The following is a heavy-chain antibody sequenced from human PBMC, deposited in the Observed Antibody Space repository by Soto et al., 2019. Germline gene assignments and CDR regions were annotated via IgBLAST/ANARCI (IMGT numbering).Heavy chain of an antibody. CDR2: IIPNLGTT. Sequence: SVKVSCKASGGTFIRYALSWVRQAPGQGLEWMGGIIPNLGTTKYAQKFRGRVTMTADKSTSTAYMELSRLRSDDTAVYYCARGTEGTPRGLFDYWGQGTLVTVSS. J-gene: IGHJ4*02. CDR1: GGTFIRYA. V-gene: IGHV1-69*10. D-gene: IGHD1-1*01. CDR3: ARGTEGTPRGLFDY.